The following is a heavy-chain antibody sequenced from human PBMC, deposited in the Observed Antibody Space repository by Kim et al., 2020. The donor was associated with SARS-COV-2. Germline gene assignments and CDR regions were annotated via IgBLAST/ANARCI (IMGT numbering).Heavy chain of an antibody. J-gene: IGHJ4*02. V-gene: IGHV3-30*04. CDR1: GFTFSSYA. CDR3: ARDDSGSYYGTFDY. CDR2: ISYDGSNK. D-gene: IGHD1-26*01. Sequence: GGSLRLSCAASGFTFSSYAMHWVRQAPGKGLGWVAVISYDGSNKYYADSVKGRFTISRDNSKNTLYLQMNSLRAEDTAVYYCARDDSGSYYGTFDYRGQGTLVTVSS.